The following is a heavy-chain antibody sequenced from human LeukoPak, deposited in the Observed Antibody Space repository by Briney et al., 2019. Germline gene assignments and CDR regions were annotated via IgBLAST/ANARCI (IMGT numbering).Heavy chain of an antibody. Sequence: SETLSLTCSVSGGSIKSSTYYWVWIRQAPGKGLEWIGNIYYSGSIYYNPSLNSRVTISVDTSKNQFSLKLSSVTAADTAVYYCAAGYCSGGSCYSRRKYYYYGMDVWGQGTTVTVSS. D-gene: IGHD2-15*01. CDR2: IYYSGSI. J-gene: IGHJ6*02. CDR3: AAGYCSGGSCYSRRKYYYYGMDV. CDR1: GGSIKSSTYY. V-gene: IGHV4-39*07.